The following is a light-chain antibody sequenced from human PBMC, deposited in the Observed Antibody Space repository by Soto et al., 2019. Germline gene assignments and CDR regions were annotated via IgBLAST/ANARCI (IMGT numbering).Light chain of an antibody. J-gene: IGKJ1*01. V-gene: IGKV2-24*01. Sequence: DIVMSQTPLSLSVTPGQPASISCRYSESLVYTNGNTYLSWYHQRPGQPPRLLIHRVSNRFSGVPERFSGSGAATDFTLKISSVEVEDVGIYYCMQGTLWWTFGQGTKVEI. CDR2: RVS. CDR1: ESLVYTNGNTY. CDR3: MQGTLWWT.